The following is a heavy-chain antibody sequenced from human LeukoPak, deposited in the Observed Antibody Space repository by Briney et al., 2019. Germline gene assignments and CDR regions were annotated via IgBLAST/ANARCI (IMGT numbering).Heavy chain of an antibody. CDR2: ISSSSSYL. CDR1: GFTFSSYS. CDR3: ARDLITGISGPFDY. D-gene: IGHD1-20*01. V-gene: IGHV3-21*01. J-gene: IGHJ4*02. Sequence: GGSLRLSCAASGFTFSSYSMNWVRQAPGKGLEWVSSISSSSSYLYYTDSVKGRFTTSRDNAKNSLYLQMNSLRAEDTAVYYCARDLITGISGPFDYWGQGTLVTVSS.